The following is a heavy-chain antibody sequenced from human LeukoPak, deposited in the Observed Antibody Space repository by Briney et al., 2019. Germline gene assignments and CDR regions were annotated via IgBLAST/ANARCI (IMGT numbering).Heavy chain of an antibody. D-gene: IGHD6-13*01. Sequence: ASVNVSCKASGYTFTGYYMHWVRQAPGQGLEWMGRINPNSGGTNYAQKFQGRVTMTRDTSISTAYMELSRLRSDDTAVYYCARDSSSWSEYGAFDIWGQGTMVTVSS. CDR1: GYTFTGYY. CDR3: ARDSSSWSEYGAFDI. CDR2: INPNSGGT. V-gene: IGHV1-2*06. J-gene: IGHJ3*02.